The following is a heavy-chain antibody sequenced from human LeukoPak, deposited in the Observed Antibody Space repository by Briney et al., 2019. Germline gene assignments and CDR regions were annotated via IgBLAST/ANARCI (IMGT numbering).Heavy chain of an antibody. V-gene: IGHV3-48*04. CDR3: AREWNSRARFDY. CDR1: GFTFSRHT. D-gene: IGHD1/OR15-1a*01. CDR2: ISSSSDII. Sequence: AGGSLRLSCAASGFTFSRHTMNWVRQAPGKGLEWISYISSSSDIIFYADSVKGRFTISRDNAKNTLYLQMNSLRAEDTAVYYCAREWNSRARFDYWGQGSLVTVSS. J-gene: IGHJ4*02.